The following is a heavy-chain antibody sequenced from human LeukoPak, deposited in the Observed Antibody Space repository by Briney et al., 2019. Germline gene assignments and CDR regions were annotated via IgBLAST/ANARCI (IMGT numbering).Heavy chain of an antibody. J-gene: IGHJ4*02. D-gene: IGHD3-3*01. CDR3: VRQYPYYDFWSGYYFDF. CDR2: IYYSGDT. V-gene: IGHV4-39*01. CDR1: GGSIRSSSYY. Sequence: SETLSLTCTVSGGSIRSSSYYWGWIRQPPGKGLEWIGSIYYSGDTSYNPSLKSRVTISVDTSKNQFSLKLSSVTAADTAVYYCVRQYPYYDFWSGYYFDFWGQGTLVTVSP.